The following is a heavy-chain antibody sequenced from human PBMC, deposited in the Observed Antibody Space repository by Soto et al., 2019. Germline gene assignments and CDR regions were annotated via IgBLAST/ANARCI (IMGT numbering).Heavy chain of an antibody. CDR1: GGSISSSSYY. J-gene: IGHJ5*02. V-gene: IGHV4-39*01. CDR3: ARQKSTRRYDILTGYFAGFGGTEDNWFDP. D-gene: IGHD3-9*01. Sequence: QLQLQESGPGLVKPSETLSLTCTVSGGSISSSSYYWGWIRQPPGKGLEWTGSIYYSGSTYYNPSLKSRVTISVDTSKNQISLKLSSVTAADTAMYYCARQKSTRRYDILTGYFAGFGGTEDNWFDPWGQGTLVTVSS. CDR2: IYYSGST.